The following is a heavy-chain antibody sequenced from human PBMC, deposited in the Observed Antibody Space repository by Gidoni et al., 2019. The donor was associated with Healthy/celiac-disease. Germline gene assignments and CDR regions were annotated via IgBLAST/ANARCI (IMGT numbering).Heavy chain of an antibody. Sequence: QLQLQQWGAGLLTPSETLSLTCAVYGGSFSGDYWSWIRQPPGKGLDCIREINHSGSTNYNPSLKSRVTISVDTSKNQFSLKLSFVTAADTAVYYCARVRIAAHQNVSTDYFDYWGQGTLVTVSS. J-gene: IGHJ4*02. CDR2: INHSGST. D-gene: IGHD6-6*01. CDR3: ARVRIAAHQNVSTDYFDY. CDR1: GGSFSGDY. V-gene: IGHV4-34*01.